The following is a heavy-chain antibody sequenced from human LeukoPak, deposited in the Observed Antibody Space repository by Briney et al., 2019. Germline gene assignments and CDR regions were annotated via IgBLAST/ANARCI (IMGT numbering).Heavy chain of an antibody. D-gene: IGHD1-26*01. CDR3: TRRVGGTPDY. V-gene: IGHV3-23*01. CDR1: GFTFSNYV. Sequence: SGGSLRLSCAASGFTFSNYVMTWVRQAPGKGPEWVSAIGIDVRDSDYADSVKGRFTISRDNSKNTVYLQMNSLRAEDTGLYYCTRRVGGTPDYWGLGTLVTVSS. J-gene: IGHJ4*02. CDR2: IGIDVRDS.